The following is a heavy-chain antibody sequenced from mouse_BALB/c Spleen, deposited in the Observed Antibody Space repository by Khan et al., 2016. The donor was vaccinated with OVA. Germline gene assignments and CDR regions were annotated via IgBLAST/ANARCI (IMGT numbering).Heavy chain of an antibody. CDR3: TRSGYGTFAY. CDR1: GYTFTSYY. J-gene: IGHJ3*01. V-gene: IGHV1-53*01. Sequence: VQLQQSGTELVKPGASVRLSCKASGYTFTSYYMYWVKQRPGQGLEWIGEINPSAGDSNFNENFKSKATLTVDKSSTTAYMQLSSLTSEDSAVYYCTRSGYGTFAYWGQGTLVTVSA. CDR2: INPSAGDS. D-gene: IGHD4-1*01.